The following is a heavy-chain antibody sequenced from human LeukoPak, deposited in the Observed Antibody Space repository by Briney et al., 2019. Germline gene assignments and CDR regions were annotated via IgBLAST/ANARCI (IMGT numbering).Heavy chain of an antibody. V-gene: IGHV4-4*07. CDR1: GGSISSYY. Sequence: PSETLSLTCTVSGGSISSYYWSWIRRPAGKGLEWIGRIYTSGSTNYNPSLKSRVTMSVDTSKNQFSLKLSSVTAADTAVYYCARDGGSGYCSSTSCSFDYWGQGTLVTVSS. D-gene: IGHD2-2*01. J-gene: IGHJ4*02. CDR2: IYTSGST. CDR3: ARDGGSGYCSSTSCSFDY.